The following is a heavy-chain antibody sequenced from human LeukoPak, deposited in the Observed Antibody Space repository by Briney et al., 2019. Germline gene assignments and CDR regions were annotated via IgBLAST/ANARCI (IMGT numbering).Heavy chain of an antibody. CDR2: INPIFGTA. J-gene: IGHJ4*02. V-gene: IGHV1-69*13. CDR3: ARIPITIFGTPTPHLGDY. Sequence: SVKVSCKASGGTFSSYAISWVRQAPGQGLEWMGGINPIFGTANYAQKFQGRVTITADESTSTAYMELSSLRSEDTAVYYCARIPITIFGTPTPHLGDYWGQGTLVTVSS. D-gene: IGHD3-3*01. CDR1: GGTFSSYA.